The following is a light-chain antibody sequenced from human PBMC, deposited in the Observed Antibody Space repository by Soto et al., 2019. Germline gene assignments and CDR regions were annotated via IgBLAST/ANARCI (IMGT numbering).Light chain of an antibody. Sequence: IRRAKAPSSVAASVGDRVTITWRASQSISSWLAWYQQKPGKAPKLLIYDASSLESGVPSRFSGSGSGTEFTLTISSLQPDDFATYYCQQYNSYSPTFGQGTKVDIK. J-gene: IGKJ1*01. CDR3: QQYNSYSPT. V-gene: IGKV1-5*01. CDR1: QSISSW. CDR2: DAS.